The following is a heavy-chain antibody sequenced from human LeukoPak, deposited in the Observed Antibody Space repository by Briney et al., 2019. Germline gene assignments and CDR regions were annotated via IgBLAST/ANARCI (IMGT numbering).Heavy chain of an antibody. J-gene: IGHJ4*02. D-gene: IGHD2-8*01. CDR2: ISGGGGST. CDR3: ASLTRIATTYATIDY. CDR1: GFTFTSYA. Sequence: GGSLRLSCAASGFTFTSYAMSWVRQAPGKGLEWVSAISGGGGSTYYADFVKGRFTTSRDNSKNTLYLQMNSLRAEDTAVYYCASLTRIATTYATIDYWGQGTLVAVSS. V-gene: IGHV3-23*01.